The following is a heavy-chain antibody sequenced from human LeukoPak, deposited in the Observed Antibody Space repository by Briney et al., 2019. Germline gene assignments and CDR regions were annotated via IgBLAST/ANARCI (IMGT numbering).Heavy chain of an antibody. V-gene: IGHV4-59*01. J-gene: IGHJ4*02. CDR2: IYYSGST. CDR1: GGSISSYY. Sequence: PSETLSLTCTVSGGSISSYYWSWIRQPPGKGLEWIGYIYYSGSTNYNPSLKSRVTISVDTSKNQFSLKLSSVTAADTAVYYCARERYCSGGSCYSGDISFDYWGQGTLVTVSS. CDR3: ARERYCSGGSCYSGDISFDY. D-gene: IGHD2-15*01.